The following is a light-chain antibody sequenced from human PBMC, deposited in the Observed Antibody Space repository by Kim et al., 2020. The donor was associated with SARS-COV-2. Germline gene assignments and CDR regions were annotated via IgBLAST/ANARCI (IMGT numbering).Light chain of an antibody. Sequence: TINCKSPQTVRHSGGRDNCLAWYQQKPGQPPKLLMSWASTRESGVPDRFSCSGSGTDFTLTINSLQAEDVAVYYCHKYYSTPLSFGGGTKVDIK. J-gene: IGKJ4*01. CDR2: WAS. V-gene: IGKV4-1*01. CDR1: QTVRHSGGRDNC. CDR3: HKYYSTPLS.